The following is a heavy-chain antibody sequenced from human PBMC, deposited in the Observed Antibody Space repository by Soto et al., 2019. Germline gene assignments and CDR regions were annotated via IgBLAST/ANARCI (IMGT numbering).Heavy chain of an antibody. CDR1: GYTFTSYD. Sequence: QVQLVQSGAEVKKPGASVKVSCKASGYTFTSYDINWVRQATGQGLEWMGWMNPNSGNTGYAQKFQGRVTMTRNTSISTAYMELSSLRSEDTAVYYCARSPPMLGVRGVKYYYYCMDVWGKGTTVTVSS. J-gene: IGHJ6*03. V-gene: IGHV1-8*01. D-gene: IGHD3-10*01. CDR2: MNPNSGNT. CDR3: ARSPPMLGVRGVKYYYYCMDV.